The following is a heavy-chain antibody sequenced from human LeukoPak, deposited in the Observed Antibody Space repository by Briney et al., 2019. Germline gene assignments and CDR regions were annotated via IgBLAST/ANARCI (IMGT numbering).Heavy chain of an antibody. J-gene: IGHJ4*02. CDR1: GFTFSSYW. CDR2: IKQDGSEK. V-gene: IGHV3-7*01. D-gene: IGHD6-19*01. CDR3: ARDRYSGWYLGY. Sequence: PGGSLRLSCAASGFTFSSYWMSWVRQAPGKGLEWVANIKQDGSEKYYVDSVKGRFTISRDNSKNTLYLQMNSLRAEDTAVYYCARDRYSGWYLGYWGQGTLVTVSS.